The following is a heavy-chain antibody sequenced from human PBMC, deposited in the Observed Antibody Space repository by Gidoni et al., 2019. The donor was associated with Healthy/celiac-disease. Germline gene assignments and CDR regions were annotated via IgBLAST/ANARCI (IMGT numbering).Heavy chain of an antibody. CDR1: GFTFSNAG. D-gene: IGHD3-3*01. J-gene: IGHJ4*02. CDR3: TTDAYYDFWSGYYPDFDY. V-gene: IGHV3-15*01. Sequence: EVQLVESGGGLVKPGGSLRLSCAASGFTFSNAGMSWVRQAPGKGLEWVGRIKSKTDGGTTDYAAPVKGRFTISRDDSKNTLYLQMNSLKTEDTAVYYCTTDAYYDFWSGYYPDFDYWGQGTLVTVSS. CDR2: IKSKTDGGTT.